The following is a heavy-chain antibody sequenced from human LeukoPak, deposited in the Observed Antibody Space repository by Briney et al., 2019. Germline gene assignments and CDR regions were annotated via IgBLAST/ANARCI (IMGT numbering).Heavy chain of an antibody. J-gene: IGHJ5*02. V-gene: IGHV3-15*01. CDR3: TTDTGRDSSP. D-gene: IGHD3-22*01. CDR1: GFTLSNAL. CDR2: IKSKTDGGTT. Sequence: GGSLRLSCAASGFTLSNALMSWVRQPPERGLEWVGRIKSKTDGGTTDYAAPVKGRFTISRDDSKNTLYLQMNSLKTEDTAVYYCTTDTGRDSSPWGQGTLVTVSS.